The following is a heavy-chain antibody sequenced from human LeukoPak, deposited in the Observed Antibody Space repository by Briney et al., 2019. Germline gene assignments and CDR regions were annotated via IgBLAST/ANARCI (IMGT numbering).Heavy chain of an antibody. J-gene: IGHJ6*02. CDR1: GFNFGSYA. V-gene: IGHV3-64*01. CDR2: ITSKGDGR. CDR3: ARGDTYSPWAYYYYGMDV. D-gene: IGHD2-21*01. Sequence: GGSLRLSCAASGFNFGSYAMHWVRQAPGKGLEYVSGITSKGDGRSYAKSVKGRFTISRDNSKNIVSLQMGSLRAEDTAVYYCARGDTYSPWAYYYYGMDVWGQGTTVTVSS.